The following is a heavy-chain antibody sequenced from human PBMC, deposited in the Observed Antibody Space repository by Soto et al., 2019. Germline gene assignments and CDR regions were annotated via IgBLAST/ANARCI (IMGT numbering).Heavy chain of an antibody. V-gene: IGHV3-74*03. D-gene: IGHD3-10*02. J-gene: IGHJ4*02. CDR1: GFTFTAYW. CDR2: FKSDGSGT. Sequence: GGSLRLSCAATGFTFTAYWVHWVRQAPGKGLEWVARFKSDGSGTTYTDSVKGRFSISRDDAKNTVYLQMDNLRVEDTAVYYCGRNAIFVRGVPDEYWGQGTPVTVSS. CDR3: GRNAIFVRGVPDEY.